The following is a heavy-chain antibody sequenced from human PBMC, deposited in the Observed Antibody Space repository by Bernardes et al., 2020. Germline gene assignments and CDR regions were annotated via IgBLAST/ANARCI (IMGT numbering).Heavy chain of an antibody. J-gene: IGHJ5*02. CDR2: IYTSGST. CDR1: GGSISSYY. Sequence: SETLSLTCTVSGGSISSYYWSWIRQPAGKGLEWIGRIYTSGSTNYNPSLKSRVTMSVDTSKNQFSLKLSSVTAADTVVYYCARKNLDDFWSLGVWFDPWGQGTLVTVSS. V-gene: IGHV4-4*07. CDR3: ARKNLDDFWSLGVWFDP. D-gene: IGHD3-3*01.